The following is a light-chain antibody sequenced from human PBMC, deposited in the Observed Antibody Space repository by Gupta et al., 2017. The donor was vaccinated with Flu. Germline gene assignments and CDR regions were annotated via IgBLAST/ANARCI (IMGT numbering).Light chain of an antibody. CDR3: HHHNNFPPYT. CDR2: PAS. CDR1: QGIRSS. Sequence: DIQSTHSPSFLSASVGDRVTITCRASQGIRSSLAWFKHQPERAPKLLIYPASTWQRGVASTFSGGGSGKKLSLTISSRQQEDFASYYCHHHNNFPPYTFGQGTKLEIK. V-gene: IGKV1-9*01. J-gene: IGKJ2*01.